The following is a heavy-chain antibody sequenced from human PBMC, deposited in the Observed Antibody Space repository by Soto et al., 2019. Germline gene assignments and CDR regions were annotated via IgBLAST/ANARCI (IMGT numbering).Heavy chain of an antibody. J-gene: IGHJ5*02. CDR2: ILYSGNT. CDR1: GGSIGGYY. V-gene: IGHV4-59*12. Sequence: SETLSLTCNVSGGSIGGYYWNWIRQSPGRGLEWIGSILYSGNTNYNPSLSSRVMMSVDTSKKQFSLKLRSVTAADTAVYYCVRDGTKTLRDWFDPWGQGISVTVSS. CDR3: VRDGTKTLRDWFDP. D-gene: IGHD1-1*01.